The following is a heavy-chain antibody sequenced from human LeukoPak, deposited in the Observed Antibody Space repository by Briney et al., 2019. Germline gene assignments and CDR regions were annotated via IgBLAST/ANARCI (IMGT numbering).Heavy chain of an antibody. J-gene: IGHJ4*02. Sequence: HSGGSLRLSCAASGFTFSSNAMSWVRQAPGKGLEWVSAISGSGGSTYCADSVKGRFTISRDNSKNTLYLQMNSLRAEDTAVYYCAKDREVLRNWGQGTLVTVSS. D-gene: IGHD4/OR15-4a*01. CDR2: ISGSGGST. V-gene: IGHV3-23*01. CDR1: GFTFSSNA. CDR3: AKDREVLRN.